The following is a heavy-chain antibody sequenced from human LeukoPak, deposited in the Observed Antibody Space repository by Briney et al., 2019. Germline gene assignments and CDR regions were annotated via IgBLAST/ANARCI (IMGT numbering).Heavy chain of an antibody. CDR2: IKQDGSEK. V-gene: IGHV3-7*01. CDR1: GFTFSSYE. Sequence: GGSLRLSCAASGFTFSSYEMNWVRQAPGKGLEWVASIKQDGSEKCYVDSVKGRFTISRDNAKNSLYLQMNSLRAEDAAVYYCARTSLRLGELSSLNYWGQGTLVTVSS. D-gene: IGHD3-16*02. J-gene: IGHJ4*02. CDR3: ARTSLRLGELSSLNY.